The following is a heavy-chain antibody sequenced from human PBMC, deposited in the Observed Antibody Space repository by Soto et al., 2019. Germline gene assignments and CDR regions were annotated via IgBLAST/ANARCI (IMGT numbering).Heavy chain of an antibody. J-gene: IGHJ6*02. CDR3: ARGVTSYRPRNYYYYGMDV. V-gene: IGHV3-30-3*01. Sequence: XGSLRLSCAASGFTFSSYAMHWVRQAPGKGLEWVAVISYDGSNKYYADSVKGRFTISRDNSKNTLYLQMNSLRAEDTAVYYCARGVTSYRPRNYYYYGMDVWGQETTVTSP. D-gene: IGHD1-26*01. CDR1: GFTFSSYA. CDR2: ISYDGSNK.